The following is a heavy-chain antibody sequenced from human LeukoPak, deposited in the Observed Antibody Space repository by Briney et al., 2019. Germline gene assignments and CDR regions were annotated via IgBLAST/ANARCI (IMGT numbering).Heavy chain of an antibody. CDR1: GFTFSSYG. CDR2: ISWDGGST. J-gene: IGHJ4*02. D-gene: IGHD3-9*01. CDR3: AKDSDYDILSGYPDY. Sequence: GGSLRLSCAASGFTFSSYGMHWVRQAPGKGLEWVSLISWDGGSTYYADSVKGRFTISRDNSKNSLYLQMNSLRAEDTALYYCAKDSDYDILSGYPDYWGQGTLVTVSS. V-gene: IGHV3-43D*03.